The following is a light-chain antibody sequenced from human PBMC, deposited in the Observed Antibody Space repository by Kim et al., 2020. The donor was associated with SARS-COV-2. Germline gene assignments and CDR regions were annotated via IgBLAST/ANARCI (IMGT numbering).Light chain of an antibody. J-gene: IGLJ1*01. V-gene: IGLV1-51*01. CDR2: GNN. CDR3: GTWDNSLINCV. Sequence: GRKVTITDSKSSAIIGINHVSWYQQLPGTAPKLLIYGNNKRPSGIPDRFSGSKSGTSATLGITDLQTGDEADYYCGTWDNSLINCVFGTGTKVTVL. CDR1: SAIIGINH.